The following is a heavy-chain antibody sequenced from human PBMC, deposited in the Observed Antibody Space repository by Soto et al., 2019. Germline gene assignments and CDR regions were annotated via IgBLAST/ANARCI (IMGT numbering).Heavy chain of an antibody. CDR2: IWYDGSNK. V-gene: IGHV3-33*01. D-gene: IGHD6-19*01. CDR1: GFTFSSYG. CDR3: ARGAPPPSGWYKSFDY. J-gene: IGHJ4*02. Sequence: GGSLRISCAASGFTFSSYGMRWVRQAPGKGLEWVAVIWYDGSNKYYADSVKGRFTISRDNSKNTLYLQMNSLRAEDTAVYYCARGAPPPSGWYKSFDYWGQGTLVTVSS.